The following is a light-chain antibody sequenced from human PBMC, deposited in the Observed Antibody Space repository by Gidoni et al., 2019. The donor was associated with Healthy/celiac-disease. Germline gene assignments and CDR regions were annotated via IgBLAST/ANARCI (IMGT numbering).Light chain of an antibody. J-gene: IGKJ3*01. CDR2: DAS. CDR1: QDISNY. CDR3: QQYDNLPRT. V-gene: IGKV1-33*01. Sequence: DIQMTQSPSSLSASVGDRVTITCQASQDISNYLNWYQQKPGKAPKLLIYDASSLERGVPSRFSGSGSGSDFTFTISSLQPEDIATYYCQQYDNLPRTFGPGTKVDIK.